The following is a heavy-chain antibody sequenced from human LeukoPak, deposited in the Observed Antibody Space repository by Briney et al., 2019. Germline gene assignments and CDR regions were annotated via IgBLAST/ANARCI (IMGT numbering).Heavy chain of an antibody. CDR1: GFTFDDYA. D-gene: IGHD1-26*01. Sequence: GGSLRLSCAASGFTFDDYAMHWVRQAPGKGLEWVSLISGDGGSTYYADSVKGRFTISRDNSKNSLYLQMNSLRTEDTALYYCAKDPYSGSYFGLDDAFDIWGQGTMVTVSS. CDR2: ISGDGGST. V-gene: IGHV3-43*02. CDR3: AKDPYSGSYFGLDDAFDI. J-gene: IGHJ3*02.